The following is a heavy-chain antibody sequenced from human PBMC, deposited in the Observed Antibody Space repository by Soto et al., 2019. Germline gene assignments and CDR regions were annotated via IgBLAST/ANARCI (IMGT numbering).Heavy chain of an antibody. D-gene: IGHD3-22*01. CDR1: GFTFTSSA. CDR2: IVVGSGNT. J-gene: IGHJ4*02. V-gene: IGHV1-58*01. CDR3: AADHAKYYYDSSGYIL. Sequence: GASVKVSCKASGFTFTSSAVQLVRQARGQRLEWIGWIVVGSGNTNYAQKFQERVTITRDMSTSTAYMELSSLRSEDTAVYYCAADHAKYYYDSSGYILWGRGTLVTVSS.